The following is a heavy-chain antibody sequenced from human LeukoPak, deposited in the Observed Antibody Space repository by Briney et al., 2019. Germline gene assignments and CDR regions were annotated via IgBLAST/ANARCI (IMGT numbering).Heavy chain of an antibody. D-gene: IGHD1-26*01. V-gene: IGHV3-9*01. CDR1: GFTFDDYA. Sequence: GGSLRLSRAASGFTFDDYAMHWVRQAPGKGLEWVSGISWNSGSIGYADSVKGRFTISRDNAKNSLYLQMNSLRAEDTALYYCAKDASYSGSYYDYWGQGTLVTVSS. J-gene: IGHJ4*02. CDR2: ISWNSGSI. CDR3: AKDASYSGSYYDY.